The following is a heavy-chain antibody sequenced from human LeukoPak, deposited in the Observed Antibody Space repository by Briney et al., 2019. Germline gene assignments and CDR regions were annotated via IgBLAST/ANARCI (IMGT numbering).Heavy chain of an antibody. V-gene: IGHV1-18*01. J-gene: IGHJ3*02. D-gene: IGHD6-6*01. Sequence: ASVKVSCKASGYTFTSYGISWVRQAPGQGLEWMGWISAYNGNTNYAQKLQGRVTMTTDTSTSTAYMELRSLRSDDTAVYYCARVGAARPALRTRSYAFDIWGQGTMVTVSS. CDR1: GYTFTSYG. CDR3: ARVGAARPALRTRSYAFDI. CDR2: ISAYNGNT.